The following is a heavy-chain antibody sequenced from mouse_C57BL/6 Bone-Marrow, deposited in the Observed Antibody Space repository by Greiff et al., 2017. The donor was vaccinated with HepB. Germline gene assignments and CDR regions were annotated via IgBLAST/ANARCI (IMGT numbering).Heavy chain of an antibody. D-gene: IGHD1-1*01. CDR1: GYTFTDYN. CDR2: INPNNGGT. Sequence: VQLQQSGPELVKPGASVKIPCKASGYTFTDYNMDWVKQSHGKSLEWIGDINPNNGGTIYNQKFKGKATLTVDKSSSTAYMELRSLPSEDTAVYYCAISVHYYGSSYPFDYWGQGTTLTVSS. CDR3: AISVHYYGSSYPFDY. J-gene: IGHJ2*01. V-gene: IGHV1-18*01.